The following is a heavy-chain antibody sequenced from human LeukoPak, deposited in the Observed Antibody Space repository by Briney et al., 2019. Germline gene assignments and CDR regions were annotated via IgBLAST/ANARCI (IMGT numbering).Heavy chain of an antibody. CDR1: GFTFSSYW. Sequence: GGSLRLSCAASGFTFSSYWMSWVRQAPGKGLEWVANIKQDGSEKYYVDSVKGRFTISRDNAKNSLYLQMNSLRAEDTAVYYCARLYCGGDCYSVSPYWGQGTLVTVSP. D-gene: IGHD2-21*02. CDR3: ARLYCGGDCYSVSPY. V-gene: IGHV3-7*03. CDR2: IKQDGSEK. J-gene: IGHJ4*02.